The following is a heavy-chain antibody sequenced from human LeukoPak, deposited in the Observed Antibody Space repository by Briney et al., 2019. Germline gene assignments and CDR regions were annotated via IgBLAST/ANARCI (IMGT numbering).Heavy chain of an antibody. CDR2: IRYDGSNQ. Sequence: PGGSLRLSCAASGFTFSSYGMHWVRQAPGKGLEWVAFIRYDGSNQYYADSVKGRFTISRDNSKNTLYLQLSSLRAEDTAVYYCARDLGQYYDTSDNWFDPWGQGTLVTVSS. J-gene: IGHJ5*02. D-gene: IGHD3-22*01. V-gene: IGHV3-30*02. CDR1: GFTFSSYG. CDR3: ARDLGQYYDTSDNWFDP.